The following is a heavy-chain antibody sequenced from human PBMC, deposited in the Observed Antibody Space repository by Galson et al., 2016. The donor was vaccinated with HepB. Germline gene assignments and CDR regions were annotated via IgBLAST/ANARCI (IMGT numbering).Heavy chain of an antibody. D-gene: IGHD6-13*01. CDR2: TSWNSGSI. J-gene: IGHJ3*02. CDR1: GFTFDDYA. CDR3: ARGRGSNWRDAFDI. V-gene: IGHV3-9*01. Sequence: PLRLSCAASGFTFDDYAMHWVRQAPGKGLEWVSGTSWNSGSIGYADSVKGRFTISRDNDKNSLHLQMNILRAEDTALYYCARGRGSNWRDAFDIWGQGTMVTVSS.